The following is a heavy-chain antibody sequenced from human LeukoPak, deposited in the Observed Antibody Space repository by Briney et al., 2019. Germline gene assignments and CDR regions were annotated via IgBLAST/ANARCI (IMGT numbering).Heavy chain of an antibody. D-gene: IGHD3-3*01. J-gene: IGHJ3*02. CDR2: IIPIFGTA. CDR3: ARRSSYDFWSGFAFDI. V-gene: IGHV1-69*05. Sequence: ASGNVSCKASGGTFSSNAISWVRQAAGQGLERMGGIIPIFGTANYAQKFQGRVTITTDESTSTAYMELSNLRSEDTAVYYCARRSSYDFWSGFAFDIWGQGTMVTVSS. CDR1: GGTFSSNA.